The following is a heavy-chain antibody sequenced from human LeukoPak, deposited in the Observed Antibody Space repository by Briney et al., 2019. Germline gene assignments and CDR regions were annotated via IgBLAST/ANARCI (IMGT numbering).Heavy chain of an antibody. D-gene: IGHD2-2*01. CDR3: ARHLIMPHSNWFDP. CDR2: IYYSGST. V-gene: IGHV4-39*01. J-gene: IGHJ5*02. CDR1: GGSISSSSYY. Sequence: SETLSLTCTVSGGSISSSSYYWGWIRQPPGKGLEWIGSIYYSGSTYYNPSLKSRVTISVDTSKNQFSLKLSSVTAADTAVYYCARHLIMPHSNWFDPWGQGTLVTVSS.